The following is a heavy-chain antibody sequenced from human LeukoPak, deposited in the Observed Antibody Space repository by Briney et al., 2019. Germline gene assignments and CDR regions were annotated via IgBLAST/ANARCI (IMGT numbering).Heavy chain of an antibody. CDR1: GGTFSSYA. Sequence: SVEVSCKASGGTFSSYAISWVRQAPGQGLEWMGGIIPIFGTANYAQKFQGRVTITADESTSTAYMELSSLRSEDTAVYYCATTNNFIGSGGYYSDAFDIWGQGTMVTVSS. CDR3: ATTNNFIGSGGYYSDAFDI. J-gene: IGHJ3*02. V-gene: IGHV1-69*13. CDR2: IIPIFGTA. D-gene: IGHD3-10*01.